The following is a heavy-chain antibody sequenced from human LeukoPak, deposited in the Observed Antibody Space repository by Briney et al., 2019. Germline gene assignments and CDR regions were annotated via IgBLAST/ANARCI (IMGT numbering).Heavy chain of an antibody. CDR1: GFTFSSYA. CDR3: AKDLGYYDSSGYSRVYYYYTGMDV. V-gene: IGHV3-23*01. CDR2: IFGSVGGA. Sequence: PGGSLRLSCAASGFTFSSYAMSWVPQAPGKGLEWVTAIFGSVGGAHYADSVKGRCTISRDNSKNTLYLQMNSLRAEATAVYYCAKDLGYYDSSGYSRVYYYYTGMDVWGQGTTVTVPS. D-gene: IGHD3-22*01. J-gene: IGHJ6*02.